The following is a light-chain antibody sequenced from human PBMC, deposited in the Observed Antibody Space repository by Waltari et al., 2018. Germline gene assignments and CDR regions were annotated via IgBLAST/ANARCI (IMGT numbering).Light chain of an antibody. CDR1: SSDVGYYNY. J-gene: IGLJ2*01. V-gene: IGLV2-14*01. Sequence: QSALTQPASVSGSPGQSITISCTGTSSDVGYYNYVSWYQQHPGKAPKLMISDVNKRPSGVSNRFSVYKYGNTASLTISGLQADDEADYYCSSYTNYATVIFGGGTKLTVL. CDR2: DVN. CDR3: SSYTNYATVI.